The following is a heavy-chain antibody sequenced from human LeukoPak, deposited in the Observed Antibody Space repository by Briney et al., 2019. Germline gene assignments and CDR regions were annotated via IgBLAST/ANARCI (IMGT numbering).Heavy chain of an antibody. V-gene: IGHV4-34*01. CDR2: INHSGST. Sequence: SETLSLTCAVYGGSFSGYYWSWIRQPPGKGLEWIGEINHSGSTNYNPSLKSRVTISVDTSKNQFSLKLSSVTAADTAVYYCARATRDDFWSGYYTTPAYYYYMDVWGKGTTVTVSS. CDR1: GGSFSGYY. D-gene: IGHD3-3*01. J-gene: IGHJ6*03. CDR3: ARATRDDFWSGYYTTPAYYYYMDV.